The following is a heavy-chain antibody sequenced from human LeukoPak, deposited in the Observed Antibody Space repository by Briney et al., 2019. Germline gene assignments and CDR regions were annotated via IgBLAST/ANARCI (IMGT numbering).Heavy chain of an antibody. Sequence: GGSLRLSCEVSGFPVSSRYMTWVRQPHGKGLECVAVIYSGRTTYHIDSVKGRFTNYRDIYENTIYLEMDKLRVEDTAIYYCASLKGGPSAGRWGQGTLVTVSS. V-gene: IGHV3-53*01. CDR3: ASLKGGPSAGR. D-gene: IGHD3-16*01. CDR2: IYSGRTT. J-gene: IGHJ4*02. CDR1: GFPVSSRY.